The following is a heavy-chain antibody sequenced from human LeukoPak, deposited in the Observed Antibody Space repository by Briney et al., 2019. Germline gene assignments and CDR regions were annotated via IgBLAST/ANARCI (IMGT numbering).Heavy chain of an antibody. J-gene: IGHJ4*02. Sequence: GGSLRLSCAASGFTFRSHSLDWVRQAPGKGLEWVSSITGSGSIQYADSVKGRFTISRDNAKNSLYLQMNSLRAEDTAVCYCVRDVIHSYFDIWGQGILVTVSS. CDR2: ITGSGSI. V-gene: IGHV3-21*01. CDR1: GFTFRSHS. CDR3: VRDVIHSYFDI. D-gene: IGHD2-21*01.